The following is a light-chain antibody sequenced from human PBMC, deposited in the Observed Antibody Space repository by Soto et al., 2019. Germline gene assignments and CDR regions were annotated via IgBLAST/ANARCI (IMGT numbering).Light chain of an antibody. V-gene: IGKV3-15*01. CDR1: QTIATF. J-gene: IGKJ4*01. CDR2: DTS. CDR3: QPYNNWPLT. Sequence: MTQSPSSLSASVGDRVTITCRASQTIATFLNGFQQKPGQAPRLLIYDTSTRATGVPTRFSGSRSGAEFTLTINSLQSEDFAVYYCQPYNNWPLTFGGGTKVDIK.